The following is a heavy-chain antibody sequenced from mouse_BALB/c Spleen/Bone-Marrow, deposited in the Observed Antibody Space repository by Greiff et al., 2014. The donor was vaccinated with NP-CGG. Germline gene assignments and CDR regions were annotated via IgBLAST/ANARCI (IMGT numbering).Heavy chain of an antibody. CDR1: GYTFTTYW. CDR3: ARGLRDWHFDV. V-gene: IGHV1-7*01. D-gene: IGHD2-4*01. CDR2: INPSTGNT. J-gene: IGHJ1*01. Sequence: LVESGAELAKPGASVKMSCKASGYTFTTYWIHWVKQRPGQGLEWIGYINPSTGNTEYNQKFRDRATLTADKSSSTPYMQLSSLTSEDSAAYYCARGLRDWHFDVWGAGTTVTASS.